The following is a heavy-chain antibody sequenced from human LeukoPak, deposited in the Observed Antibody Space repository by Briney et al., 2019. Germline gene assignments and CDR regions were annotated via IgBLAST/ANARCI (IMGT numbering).Heavy chain of an antibody. V-gene: IGHV1-69*04. J-gene: IGHJ4*02. CDR1: GGTFSSYA. CDR2: IIPILGIA. D-gene: IGHD3-22*01. CDR3: ARGDHSSGYSLDY. Sequence: SVKVSCKASGGTFSSYAISWVRQAPGQGLEWMGRIIPILGIANYAQKFQGRVTITADKSTSTAYMELSSLRSDDTAVYYCARGDHSSGYSLDYWGQGTLVTVSS.